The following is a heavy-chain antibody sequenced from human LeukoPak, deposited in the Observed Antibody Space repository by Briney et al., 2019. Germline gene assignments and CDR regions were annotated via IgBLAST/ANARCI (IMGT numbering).Heavy chain of an antibody. Sequence: ASVKVSSKASGYTFTAYFMHWVRQAPGQGLEWMGRINPNSGGTNYAQKFQGRVTMTRDTSITTAYMDLSRLTYDDTAVYYCARGGTEASSGDYWGQGTLVTVSS. V-gene: IGHV1-2*06. J-gene: IGHJ4*02. CDR1: GYTFTAYF. CDR3: ARGGTEASSGDY. D-gene: IGHD3-10*01. CDR2: INPNSGGT.